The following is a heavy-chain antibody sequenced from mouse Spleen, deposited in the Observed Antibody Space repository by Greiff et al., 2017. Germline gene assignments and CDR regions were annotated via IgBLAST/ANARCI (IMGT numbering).Heavy chain of an antibody. CDR3: ARSDGNPFDY. CDR1: GYTFTSYT. V-gene: IGHV1-4*01. D-gene: IGHD1-1*01. CDR2: INPSSGYT. J-gene: IGHJ2*01. Sequence: VQLQQSGAELARPGASVKMSCKASGYTFTSYTMHWVKQRPGQGLEWIGYINPSSGYTKYNQKFKDKATLTADKSSSTAYMQLSSLTSEDSAVYYCARSDGNPFDYWGKGTTLTVSS.